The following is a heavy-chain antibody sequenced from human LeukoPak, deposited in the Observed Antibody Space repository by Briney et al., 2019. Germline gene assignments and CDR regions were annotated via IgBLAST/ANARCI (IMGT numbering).Heavy chain of an antibody. D-gene: IGHD2-21*01. V-gene: IGHV1-69*13. CDR1: GYTFTSYG. CDR2: IIPMFGTA. Sequence: SVKVSCKASGYTFTSYGISWVRQAPGRGLEWMGGIIPMFGTAKYAQKFQGRVTITADESTSTAYMELRSLRFEDTAVYYCARDSSEFRSLIPHWGQGTLDTVSS. CDR3: ARDSSEFRSLIPH. J-gene: IGHJ1*01.